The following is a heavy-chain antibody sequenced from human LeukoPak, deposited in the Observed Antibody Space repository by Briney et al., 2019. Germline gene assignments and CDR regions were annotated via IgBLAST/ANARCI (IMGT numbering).Heavy chain of an antibody. V-gene: IGHV4-61*08. CDR3: ASSIAAAGRGDY. Sequence: PSQTLSLTCTVSGGSISSGDYYWSWIRQPPGKGLEWIGYIYYSGSTNYNPSLKSRVTISVDTSKNQFSLKLSSVTAADTAVYYCASSIAAAGRGDYWGQGTLVTVSS. CDR2: IYYSGST. J-gene: IGHJ4*02. CDR1: GGSISSGDYY. D-gene: IGHD6-13*01.